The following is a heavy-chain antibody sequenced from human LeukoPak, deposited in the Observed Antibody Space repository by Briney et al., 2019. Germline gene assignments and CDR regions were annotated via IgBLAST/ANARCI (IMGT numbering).Heavy chain of an antibody. CDR1: GFTFSSYE. CDR3: ARDGSGWHYYYCGMDV. Sequence: GGSLRLSCAASGFTFSSYEMNWVRQAPGKGLEWVSYISSSGSTIYYADSVKGRFTISRDNAKNSLYLQMNSLRAEDTAVYYCARDGSGWHYYYCGMDVWGQGTTVTVSS. D-gene: IGHD6-19*01. V-gene: IGHV3-48*03. J-gene: IGHJ6*02. CDR2: ISSSGSTI.